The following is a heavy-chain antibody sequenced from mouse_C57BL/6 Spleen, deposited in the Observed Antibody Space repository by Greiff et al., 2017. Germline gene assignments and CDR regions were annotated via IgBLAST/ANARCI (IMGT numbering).Heavy chain of an antibody. J-gene: IGHJ3*01. CDR3: ARNYYGNPAWFAY. CDR2: IDPNSGGT. Sequence: QVHVKQPGAELVKPGASVKLSCKASGYTFTSYWMHWVKQRPGRGLEWIGRIDPNSGGTKYNEKFKSKATLTVDKPSSTAYMQLSSLTSEDSAVYYCARNYYGNPAWFAYWGQGTLGTVSA. CDR1: GYTFTSYW. V-gene: IGHV1-72*01. D-gene: IGHD2-1*01.